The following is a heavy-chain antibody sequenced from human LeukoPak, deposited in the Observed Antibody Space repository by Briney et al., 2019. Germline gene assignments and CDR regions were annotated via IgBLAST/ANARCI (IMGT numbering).Heavy chain of an antibody. CDR3: ARGSIYYDSSGYSDY. D-gene: IGHD3-22*01. CDR1: GFTFSSYE. Sequence: PGGSLRLSCAASGFTFSSYEMNWVRQAPGEGLEWVSYFSSSGSTIYYADSVKGRFTISRDNAKNSLYLQMNSLRAEDTAVYYCARGSIYYDSSGYSDYWGQGTLVTVSS. V-gene: IGHV3-48*03. J-gene: IGHJ4*02. CDR2: FSSSGSTI.